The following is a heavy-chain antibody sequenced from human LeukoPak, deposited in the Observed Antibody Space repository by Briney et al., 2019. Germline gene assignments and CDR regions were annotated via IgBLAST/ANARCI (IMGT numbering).Heavy chain of an antibody. CDR2: IYTSGST. J-gene: IGHJ4*02. D-gene: IGHD3-16*01. CDR3: GRSAGFVHFDH. CDR1: GGSISRGSYY. V-gene: IGHV4-61*02. Sequence: SETLSLTCTVSGGSISRGSYYWSWIRQPAGKGLEWIGRIYTSGSTNYNPSLKSRVTISVDTFKNQFSPKLSSVTAADTAVYYCGRSAGFVHFDHWGQGTLVTVTS.